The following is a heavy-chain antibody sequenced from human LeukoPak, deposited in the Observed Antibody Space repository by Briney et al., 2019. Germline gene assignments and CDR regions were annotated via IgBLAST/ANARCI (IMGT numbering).Heavy chain of an antibody. V-gene: IGHV3-11*01. CDR2: ISSSGSTI. CDR1: GGSISSYY. D-gene: IGHD6-13*01. Sequence: LSLTCTVSGGSISSYYWSWIRQAPGKGLEWVSYISSSGSTIYYADSVKGRFTISRDNAKNSLYLQMNSLRAEDTAVYYCARVNSSSWYDYWGQGTLVTVSS. J-gene: IGHJ4*02. CDR3: ARVNSSSWYDY.